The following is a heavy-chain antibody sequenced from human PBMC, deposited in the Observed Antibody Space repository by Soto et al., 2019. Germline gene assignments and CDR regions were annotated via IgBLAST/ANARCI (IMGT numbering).Heavy chain of an antibody. Sequence: SFTSYWIGWVRQMPGKGLEWIGSIYYSGSTYYNPSLKSRVTISVDTSKNQFSLKLSSVTAADTAVYYCASIGVYYYYGMDVWGQGTTVTVSS. V-gene: IGHV4-39*01. CDR1: SFTSYW. CDR2: IYYSGST. CDR3: ASIGVYYYYGMDV. J-gene: IGHJ6*02. D-gene: IGHD2-21*01.